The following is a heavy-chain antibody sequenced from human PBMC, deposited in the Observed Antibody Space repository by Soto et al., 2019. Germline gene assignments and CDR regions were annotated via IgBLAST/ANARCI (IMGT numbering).Heavy chain of an antibody. J-gene: IGHJ3*02. CDR2: IIPIFGTA. CDR1: GGPLISYA. V-gene: IGHV1-69*01. Sequence: SVKVACKASGGPLISYAIIWVRQAPGQGLEWMGGIIPIFGTANYAQKFQGRVTITADESTSTAYMELSSLRSEDTAVYYCAREMVVVVAATHDAFDIWGQGTMVTVSS. D-gene: IGHD2-15*01. CDR3: AREMVVVVAATHDAFDI.